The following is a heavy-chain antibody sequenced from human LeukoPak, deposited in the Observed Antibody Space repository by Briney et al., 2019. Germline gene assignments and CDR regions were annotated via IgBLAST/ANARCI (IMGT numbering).Heavy chain of an antibody. D-gene: IGHD3-22*01. CDR1: GFTFTGYA. V-gene: IGHV3-23*01. CDR2: ISGRGGGT. J-gene: IGHJ6*02. CDR3: ANTEDYYDSSGDYYDAIGD. Sequence: GGSLRLSCAASGFTFTGYAMSWVRQAPGKGLEWVSAISGRGGGTYYAHSLKGRFTISRDTSKSTLHLQMNSLRAEDTAVYYCANTEDYYDSSGDYYDAIGDWGQGTPVTVSS.